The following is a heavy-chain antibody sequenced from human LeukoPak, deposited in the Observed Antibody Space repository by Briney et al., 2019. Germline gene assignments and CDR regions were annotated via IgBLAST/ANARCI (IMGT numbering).Heavy chain of an antibody. J-gene: IGHJ4*02. V-gene: IGHV4-39*07. D-gene: IGHD3-22*01. CDR1: GGSISRSGYH. CDR2: IYYSGST. CDR3: ARLDKSGYYSGPFDY. Sequence: SETLSLTCTVSGGSISRSGYHWGWIRQPPGKGLEWIGSIYYSGSTHYNPSLKSRLTISVDTSKNQFSLNLSSVTAADTAVYYCARLDKSGYYSGPFDYWGQGTLVTVSS.